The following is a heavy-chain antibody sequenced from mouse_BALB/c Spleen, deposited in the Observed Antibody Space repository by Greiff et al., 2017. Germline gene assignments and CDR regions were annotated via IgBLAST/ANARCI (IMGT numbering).Heavy chain of an antibody. V-gene: IGHV5-9-4*01. J-gene: IGHJ4*01. Sequence: EVQLVESGGGLVKPGGSLKLSCAASGFTFSSYGMSWVRQSPEKRLEWVAEISSGGSYTYYPDTVKGRFTISRDNAKNTLYLEMSSLRSEDTAMYSFARGSSSESYYAMDYWGQGTSVTVSS. CDR2: ISSGGSYT. CDR1: GFTFSSYG. CDR3: ARGSSSESYYAMDY. D-gene: IGHD1-1*01.